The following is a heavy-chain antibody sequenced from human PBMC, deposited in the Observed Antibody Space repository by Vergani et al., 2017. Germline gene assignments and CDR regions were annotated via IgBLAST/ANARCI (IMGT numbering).Heavy chain of an antibody. CDR1: GGSISSYY. V-gene: IGHV4-59*01. J-gene: IGHJ6*03. D-gene: IGHD3-3*01. CDR3: ARGEGRYDFWSGYFRTDYXMDV. Sequence: QVQLQESGPGLVKPSETLSLTCTVSGGSISSYYWSWIRQPPGKGLEWIGYIYYSGSTNYNPSLKSRVTISVDTSKNQFSLKLSSVTAADTAVYYCARGEGRYDFWSGYFRTDYXMDVWGKGTTVTVSS. CDR2: IYYSGST.